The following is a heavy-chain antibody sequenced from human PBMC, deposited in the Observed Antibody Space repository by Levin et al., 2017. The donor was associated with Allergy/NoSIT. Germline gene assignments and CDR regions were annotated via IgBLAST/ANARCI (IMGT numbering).Heavy chain of an antibody. CDR3: ARDGYCRAGICFVGWFDP. CDR1: GGSVSNDIYY. Sequence: PSETLSLTCTASGGSVSNDIYYWSWIRQTPGKGLEWIGYIYYTGSTNYNPSLESRVTMSIDTSKNQFSLKLITVTAADTAMYYCARDGYCRAGICFVGWFDPWGQGTLVTVSS. D-gene: IGHD2-15*01. CDR2: IYYTGST. J-gene: IGHJ5*02. V-gene: IGHV4-61*01.